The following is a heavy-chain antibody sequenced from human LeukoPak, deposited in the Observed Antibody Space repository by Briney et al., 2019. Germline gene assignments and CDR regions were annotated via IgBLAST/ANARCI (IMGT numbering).Heavy chain of an antibody. J-gene: IGHJ6*02. Sequence: SETLSLTCAVYGGSFSGYYWSWIRQPPGKGLEWIGEINHSGSTNYNPSLKSRVTISVDTSKNQFSLKLSSVTAADTAVYYCARARVVPAAMPSGGMDVWGQGTTVTVSS. D-gene: IGHD2-2*01. V-gene: IGHV4-34*01. CDR3: ARARVVPAAMPSGGMDV. CDR2: INHSGST. CDR1: GGSFSGYY.